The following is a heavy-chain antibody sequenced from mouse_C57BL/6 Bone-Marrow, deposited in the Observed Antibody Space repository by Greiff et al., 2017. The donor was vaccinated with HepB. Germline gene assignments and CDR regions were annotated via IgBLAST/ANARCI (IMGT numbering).Heavy chain of an antibody. Sequence: EVMLVESGGGLVKPGGSLKLSCAASGFTFSSYAMSWVRQTPEKRLEWVATISDGGSYTYYPDNVKGRFTISRDNAKNNLYLQMSQLKSEDTAMYYCARDRAGANFDYWGQGTTLTVSS. V-gene: IGHV5-4*01. D-gene: IGHD3-1*01. CDR3: ARDRAGANFDY. CDR2: ISDGGSYT. CDR1: GFTFSSYA. J-gene: IGHJ2*01.